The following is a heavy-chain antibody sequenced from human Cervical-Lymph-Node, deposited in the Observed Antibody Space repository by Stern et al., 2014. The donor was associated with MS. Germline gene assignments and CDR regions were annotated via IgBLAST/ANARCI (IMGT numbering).Heavy chain of an antibody. CDR3: ARTTRGYSYGLLDY. CDR1: GFTFSSYG. Sequence: DQLVESGGGVVQPGRSLRLSCAASGFTFSSYGMHWVRQAPGKGLEWVAVIWYDGSNKYYADSVKGRFTISRDNSKNTLYLQMNSLRAEDTAVYYCARTTRGYSYGLLDYWGQGTLVTFSS. V-gene: IGHV3-33*01. CDR2: IWYDGSNK. J-gene: IGHJ4*02. D-gene: IGHD5-18*01.